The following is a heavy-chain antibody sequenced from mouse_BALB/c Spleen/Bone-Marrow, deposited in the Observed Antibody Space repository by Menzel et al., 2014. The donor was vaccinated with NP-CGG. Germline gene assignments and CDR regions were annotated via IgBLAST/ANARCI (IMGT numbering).Heavy chain of an antibody. J-gene: IGHJ4*01. CDR1: GFNIKDYY. CDR2: IDPENGDT. V-gene: IGHV14-4*02. CDR3: SDGNFYALDY. D-gene: IGHD2-1*01. Sequence: EVQLQQSGAELVRSGASVKLSCTASGFNIKDYYIHWVKQRPEQGLEWIGWIDPENGDTGYAPKFQGKATMTADTSSNTAYLQLSSLTSVDTAVYYCSDGNFYALDYWGQGTSVTVSS.